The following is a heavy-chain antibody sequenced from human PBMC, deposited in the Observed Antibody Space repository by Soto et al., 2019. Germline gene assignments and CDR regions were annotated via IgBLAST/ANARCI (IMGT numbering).Heavy chain of an antibody. CDR3: ARFDYADYYMDDAFDI. CDR1: GGSISRGNYY. Sequence: SETLSLTCIVSGGSISRGNYYWSWIRQPPGKGLEWIGYIYYSGSTYYNPSLKSRVTISVDTSKNQFSLKLSSVTAADTAVYYCARFDYADYYMDDAFDIWGQGTKVTVSS. D-gene: IGHD4-17*01. CDR2: IYYSGST. V-gene: IGHV4-30-4*01. J-gene: IGHJ3*02.